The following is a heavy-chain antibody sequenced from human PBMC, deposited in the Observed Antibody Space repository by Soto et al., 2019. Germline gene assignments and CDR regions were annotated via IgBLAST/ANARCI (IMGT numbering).Heavy chain of an antibody. J-gene: IGHJ3*01. Sequence: GGSLRLSCAASGFTFDDYAMHWVRQAPGKGLEWVSGISWNSGSIGYADSVKGRFTISRDNAKNSLYLQMNSLRAEDTALYYCAKRRPGGIYRGGTYYGVWGQGTMVTVSS. D-gene: IGHD1-26*01. CDR1: GFTFDDYA. CDR3: AKRRPGGIYRGGTYYGV. CDR2: ISWNSGSI. V-gene: IGHV3-9*01.